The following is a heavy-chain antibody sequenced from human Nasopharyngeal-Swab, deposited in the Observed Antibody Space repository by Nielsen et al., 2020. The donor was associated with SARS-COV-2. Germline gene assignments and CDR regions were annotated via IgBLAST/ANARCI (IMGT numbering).Heavy chain of an antibody. CDR2: ISSSGSTI. Sequence: GESLKISCAASGFTFSDYYMSWIRQAPGKGLEWVSYISSSGSTIYYADSVKGRFTISRDNAKNSLYLQMNSLRAEDTAVYYCARGLYYYYYYYMDVWGKGTTVTVS. V-gene: IGHV3-11*04. CDR1: GFTFSDYY. CDR3: ARGLYYYYYYYMDV. J-gene: IGHJ6*03. D-gene: IGHD2-15*01.